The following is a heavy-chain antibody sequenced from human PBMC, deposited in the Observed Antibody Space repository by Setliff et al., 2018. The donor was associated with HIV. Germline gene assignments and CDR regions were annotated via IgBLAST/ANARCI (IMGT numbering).Heavy chain of an antibody. V-gene: IGHV1-18*01. J-gene: IGHJ6*03. D-gene: IGHD3-16*01. CDR1: GYTFTSYG. CDR2: ISAYNGNT. Sequence: ASVKVSCKASGYTFTSYGISWVRQAPGQGLEWMGWISAYNGNTNYAQKLQGRVTMTRDTSISTAYMELSRLRSDDTAVYYCARDGGGPGDYYYYYMDVWAKGTTVTVS. CDR3: ARDGGGPGDYYYYYMDV.